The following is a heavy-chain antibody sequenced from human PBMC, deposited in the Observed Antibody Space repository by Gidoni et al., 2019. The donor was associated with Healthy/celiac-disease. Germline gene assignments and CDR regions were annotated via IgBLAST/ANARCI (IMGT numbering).Heavy chain of an antibody. CDR3: ARTATVTTEDDWFDP. CDR2: IYYSGST. V-gene: IGHV4-31*03. CDR1: GGPISSGGYY. Sequence: QVQLQESGPGLVKPSQTLSLTCPVSGGPISSGGYYWSWIRTHPGKGLEWIGYIYYSGSTYYNPSLKSRVTISVDTSKNQFSLKLSSVTAADTAVYYCARTATVTTEDDWFDPWGQGTLVTVSS. J-gene: IGHJ5*02. D-gene: IGHD4-17*01.